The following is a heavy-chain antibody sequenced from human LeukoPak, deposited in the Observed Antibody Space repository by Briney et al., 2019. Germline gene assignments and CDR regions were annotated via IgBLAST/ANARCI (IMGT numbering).Heavy chain of an antibody. CDR1: GGSISSYY. V-gene: IGHV4-59*08. Sequence: SVTLSLTCTVSGGSISSYYWSWIRQPPGKGLEWIGYIYYSGSTNYNPSLKSRVTISVDTSKNQFSLKLSSVTAADTAVYYCARLRSYYYDSSGYPDAFDVWGQGTMVTVSS. CDR3: ARLRSYYYDSSGYPDAFDV. D-gene: IGHD3-22*01. CDR2: IYYSGST. J-gene: IGHJ3*01.